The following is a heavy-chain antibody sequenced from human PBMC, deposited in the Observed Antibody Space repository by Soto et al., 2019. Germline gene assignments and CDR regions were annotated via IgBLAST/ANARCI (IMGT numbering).Heavy chain of an antibody. J-gene: IGHJ3*02. CDR3: ARLYGLDAFDI. CDR2: IYHSGST. V-gene: IGHV4-30-2*01. Sequence: ASETLSLTCAVSGGSISSGGYSWSWIRQPPGKGLEWIGYIYHSGSTYYNPSLKSRVTISVDTSKNQFSLKLSSVTAADTAVYYCARLYGLDAFDIWGQGTMVTVSS. CDR1: GGSISSGGYS. D-gene: IGHD3-16*02.